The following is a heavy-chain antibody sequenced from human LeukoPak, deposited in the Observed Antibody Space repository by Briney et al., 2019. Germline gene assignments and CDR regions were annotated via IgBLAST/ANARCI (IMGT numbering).Heavy chain of an antibody. CDR1: GGSISSSSYY. Sequence: SETLSLTCTVSGGSISSSSYYWGWIRQPPGKGLEWIGSIYYSGSTYYNPSLKSRATISVDTSKNQFSLKLSSVTAADTAVYYCARVVRTGKSPETGGYSYGYFSSWFDPWGQGTLVTVSS. V-gene: IGHV4-39*07. CDR3: ARVVRTGKSPETGGYSYGYFSSWFDP. D-gene: IGHD5-18*01. CDR2: IYYSGST. J-gene: IGHJ5*02.